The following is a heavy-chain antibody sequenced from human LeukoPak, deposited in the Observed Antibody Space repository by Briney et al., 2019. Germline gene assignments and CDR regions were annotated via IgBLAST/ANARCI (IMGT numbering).Heavy chain of an antibody. CDR1: GGTFSSYA. Sequence: SVKVSCKASGGTFSSYAISWVRQAPGQGLEWMGGIIPIFGTANYAQKFQGRVAITADESTSTAYMELSSLRSEDTAVYYCARAPYGGGNSFFDYWGQGTLVTVSS. CDR2: IIPIFGTA. CDR3: ARAPYGGGNSFFDY. V-gene: IGHV1-69*13. D-gene: IGHD4-23*01. J-gene: IGHJ4*02.